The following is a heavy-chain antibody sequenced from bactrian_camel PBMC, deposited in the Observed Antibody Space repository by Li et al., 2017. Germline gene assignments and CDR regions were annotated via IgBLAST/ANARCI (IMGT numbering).Heavy chain of an antibody. D-gene: IGHD4*01. J-gene: IGHJ4*01. CDR3: ATHGASEAKEYTH. CDR1: GFTFSRYY. Sequence: VQLVESGGGLVQPGGSLRLSCAASGFTFSRYYMSWVRQAKGLEWVSSISMNGSTSLYVDSVKGRLTISRDNAKNTVILEMNGLKSEDTALYYCATHGASEAKEYTHGGQGTQVTV. V-gene: IGHV3-2*01. CDR2: ISMNGSTS.